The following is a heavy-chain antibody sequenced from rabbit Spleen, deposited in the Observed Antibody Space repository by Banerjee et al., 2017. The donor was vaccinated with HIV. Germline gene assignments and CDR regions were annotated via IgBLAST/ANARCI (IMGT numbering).Heavy chain of an antibody. CDR3: ARNYVNAFDP. CDR2: IYAGSGGST. J-gene: IGHJ2*01. CDR1: GFSFSSTYH. Sequence: QSLEESGGDLVKPGASLTLTCTASGFSFSSTYHMCWVRQAPGKGLEWIACIYAGSGGSTDYASWAKGRFTISKTSSTTVTLQMTSLTAADTATYFCARNYVNAFDPWGQGTLVTVS. V-gene: IGHV1S40*01. D-gene: IGHD1-1*01.